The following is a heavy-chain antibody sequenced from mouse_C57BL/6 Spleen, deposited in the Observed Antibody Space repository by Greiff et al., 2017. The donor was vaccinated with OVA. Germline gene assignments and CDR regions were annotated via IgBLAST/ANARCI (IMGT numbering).Heavy chain of an antibody. D-gene: IGHD4-1*01. Sequence: EVKLMESGGGLVKPGGSLKLSCAASGFTFSDYGMHWVRQAPEKGLEWVAYISSGSSTIYYADTVKGRFTISRDNAKNTLFLQMTSLRSEDTAMYYCARETGQGYFDVWGTGTTVTVSS. CDR1: GFTFSDYG. CDR2: ISSGSSTI. J-gene: IGHJ1*03. V-gene: IGHV5-17*01. CDR3: ARETGQGYFDV.